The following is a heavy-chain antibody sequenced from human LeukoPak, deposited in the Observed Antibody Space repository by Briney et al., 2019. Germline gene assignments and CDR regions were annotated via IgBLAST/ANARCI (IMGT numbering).Heavy chain of an antibody. J-gene: IGHJ6*04. D-gene: IGHD2-2*01. CDR1: GFTFSSYL. CDR2: IKQDGSEK. CDR3: ARGGYCSSTSCYRVYYYGMDV. V-gene: IGHV3-7*04. Sequence: GGSLRLSCAASGFTFSSYLMSWVRQAPGKGLEWVANIKQDGSEKYYVDSVKGRFTISRDKAKNSLYLQMTSLRAEDTAVYYCARGGYCSSTSCYRVYYYGMDVWGKGTTVTVSS.